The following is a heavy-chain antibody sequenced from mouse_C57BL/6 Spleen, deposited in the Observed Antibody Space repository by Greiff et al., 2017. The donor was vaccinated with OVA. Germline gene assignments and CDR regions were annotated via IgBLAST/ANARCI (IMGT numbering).Heavy chain of an antibody. CDR1: GYAFTNYL. CDR3: ARSGGYWYFDV. CDR2: LNPGSGGT. Sequence: QVQLQQSGAELVRPGTSVKVSCKASGYAFTNYLIEWVKQRPGQGLEWIGVLNPGSGGTNYNEKFKGKATLTADNSSSTAYMQLSSLTSEDSAVYFCARSGGYWYFDVWGTGTTVTVSS. J-gene: IGHJ1*03. D-gene: IGHD1-1*02. V-gene: IGHV1-54*01.